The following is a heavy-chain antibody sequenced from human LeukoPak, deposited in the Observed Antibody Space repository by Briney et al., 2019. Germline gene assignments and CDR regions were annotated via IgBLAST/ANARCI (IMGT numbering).Heavy chain of an antibody. Sequence: GGSLRLSCAASGFTFDDYAMHWVRQAPGKGLEWVSAISGSGGSTYYADSVKGRFTISRDNSKNTLYLQMNSLRAEDTAVYYCAKDPPIVATISYFDYWGQGTLVTVSS. CDR1: GFTFDDYA. CDR2: ISGSGGST. CDR3: AKDPPIVATISYFDY. V-gene: IGHV3-23*01. D-gene: IGHD5-12*01. J-gene: IGHJ4*02.